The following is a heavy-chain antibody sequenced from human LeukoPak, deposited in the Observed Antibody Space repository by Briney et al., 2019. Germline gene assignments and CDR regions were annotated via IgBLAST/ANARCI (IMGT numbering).Heavy chain of an antibody. Sequence: GGSLRLTCVASGFTFSSYAMHWVRQTPGKGLEYVSGINSNGGSTHYANSVKGRFIISRDNSRHTLYLQMGSLRTEDTAVYYCARRAGEYSHPYDYWGQGTLVTVSS. CDR3: ARRAGEYSHPYDY. D-gene: IGHD4-17*01. CDR2: INSNGGST. J-gene: IGHJ4*02. CDR1: GFTFSSYA. V-gene: IGHV3-64*01.